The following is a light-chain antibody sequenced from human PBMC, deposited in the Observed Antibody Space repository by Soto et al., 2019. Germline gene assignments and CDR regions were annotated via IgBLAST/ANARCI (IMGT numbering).Light chain of an antibody. Sequence: DIQMTQSPSTLSASLGDRVTITCRASQSISVWLAWYQQKAGKAPNLLIYKASRLESGVPSRFSGSGSETEFTLTISGLQPGDSETYYCQQYNSYSPTVGQGTKV. CDR1: QSISVW. CDR3: QQYNSYSPT. V-gene: IGKV1-5*03. CDR2: KAS. J-gene: IGKJ1*01.